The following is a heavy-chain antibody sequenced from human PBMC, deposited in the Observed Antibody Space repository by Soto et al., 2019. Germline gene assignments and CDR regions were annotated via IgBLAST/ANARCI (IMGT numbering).Heavy chain of an antibody. CDR2: IYTSGST. Sequence: TSETLSLTCTVSGGSISSYYWSWIRQPAGKGLEWIGRIYTSGSTNYNPSLKSRGTISVDTSKNQFSLKLSSVTAADTAEYYCARPSADHCGGKSIYGTEIWCQGTS. V-gene: IGHV4-4*07. CDR1: GGSISSYY. D-gene: IGHD2-15*01. CDR3: ARPSADHCGGKSIYGTEI. J-gene: IGHJ6*02.